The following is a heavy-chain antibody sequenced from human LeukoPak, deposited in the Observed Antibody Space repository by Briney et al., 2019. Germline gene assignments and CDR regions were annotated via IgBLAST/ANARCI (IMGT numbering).Heavy chain of an antibody. CDR3: AREILVGAQFDY. D-gene: IGHD2-8*02. V-gene: IGHV4-61*02. CDR2: IYTSGST. CDR1: GGSISSGSYY. J-gene: IGHJ4*02. Sequence: SQTLSLTCTVSGGSISSGSYYWSWIRQPGGKGLEWIGRIYTSGSTNYNPSLKSRVTISVDTSKNQFSLKLSSVTAADTAVYYCAREILVGAQFDYWGQGTLVTVSS.